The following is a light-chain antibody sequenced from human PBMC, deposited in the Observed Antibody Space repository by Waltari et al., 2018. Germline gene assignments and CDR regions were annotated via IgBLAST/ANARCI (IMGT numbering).Light chain of an antibody. CDR2: DTT. CDR1: TGAVTIVHY. Sequence: QAVVTQQTSLTVSPGWTVTLPSGSRTGAVTIVHYTYLFHHKPGQVPRTLIYDTTNKHSWTPARFSGSLPGGTAALTISGAQAEDEADYYCLVWYSGARGVFGGGTKLSVL. J-gene: IGLJ3*02. CDR3: LVWYSGARGV. V-gene: IGLV7-46*01.